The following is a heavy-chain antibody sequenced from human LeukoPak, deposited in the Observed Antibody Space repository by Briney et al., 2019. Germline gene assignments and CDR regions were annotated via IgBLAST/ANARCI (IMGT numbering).Heavy chain of an antibody. Sequence: ASVKVSCKASGYTFTSYGISWVRQAPGQGLEWMGWISAYNGITNYAQKLQGRVTMTTDTSTSTAYMELMSLRSDDTAVYYCRYDSSGYYYFDYWGQGTLVTVSS. CDR1: GYTFTSYG. V-gene: IGHV1-18*01. J-gene: IGHJ4*02. CDR2: ISAYNGIT. CDR3: RYDSSGYYYFDY. D-gene: IGHD3-22*01.